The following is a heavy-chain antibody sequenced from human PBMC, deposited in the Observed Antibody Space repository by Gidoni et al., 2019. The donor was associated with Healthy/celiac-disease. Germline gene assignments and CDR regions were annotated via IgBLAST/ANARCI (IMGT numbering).Heavy chain of an antibody. Sequence: QVPLVESGGGVVQPGRSLRLSCAASGFTFSSYAMHWVRQAPGKGLEWVAIISYDGSNKYYADSVKGRFTISRDNSKNTLYLQMNSLRVEDTAVYYCAKDQFFDPWGQGTLVTVSS. J-gene: IGHJ5*02. CDR1: GFTFSSYA. CDR3: AKDQFFDP. CDR2: ISYDGSNK. V-gene: IGHV3-30*04.